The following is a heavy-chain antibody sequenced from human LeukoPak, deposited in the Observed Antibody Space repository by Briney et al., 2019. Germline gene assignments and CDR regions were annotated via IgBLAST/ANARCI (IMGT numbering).Heavy chain of an antibody. Sequence: PGGSLRLSCAASGLTFSTYGMHWVRQAPGKGLEWVALIWYDGSNKYYADSVKGRFTISRDNSKNTLHLQMNSLRAEDTAVYYCAKASAGEEAAGYFDYWGQGTLVTVSS. CDR1: GLTFSTYG. J-gene: IGHJ4*02. CDR2: IWYDGSNK. CDR3: AKASAGEEAAGYFDY. V-gene: IGHV3-33*06. D-gene: IGHD6-13*01.